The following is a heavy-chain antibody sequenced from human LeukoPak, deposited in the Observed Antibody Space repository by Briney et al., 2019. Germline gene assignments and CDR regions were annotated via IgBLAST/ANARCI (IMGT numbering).Heavy chain of an antibody. J-gene: IGHJ4*02. V-gene: IGHV3-53*01. D-gene: IGHD3-3*01. CDR1: GLTVSSNY. CDR2: IYSAGST. CDR3: AREEWYWHYFDY. Sequence: GGSLRLSCAAPGLTVSSNYMSWVRQAPGKGLEWDSLIYSAGSTYYADSVKGRFTISRDNSKNTLYLQMNSLRAEDTAVYYCAREEWYWHYFDYWGQGTLVTVSS.